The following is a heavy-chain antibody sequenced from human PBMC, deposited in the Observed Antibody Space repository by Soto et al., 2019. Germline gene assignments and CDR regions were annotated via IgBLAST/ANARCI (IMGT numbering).Heavy chain of an antibody. J-gene: IGHJ3*01. Sequence: SETLSLTCTVSAGSISSYYWSWIRQPPGKGLEWIGYIYYSGSTNYNPSLKSRVTISVDTSKNQFSLKLSSVTAADTAVYYCAGESSSPYDAFDLWGQGTMVTV. CDR1: AGSISSYY. D-gene: IGHD6-6*01. V-gene: IGHV4-59*08. CDR3: AGESSSPYDAFDL. CDR2: IYYSGST.